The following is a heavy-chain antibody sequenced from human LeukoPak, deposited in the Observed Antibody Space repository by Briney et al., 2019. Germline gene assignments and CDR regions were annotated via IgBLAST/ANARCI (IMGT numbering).Heavy chain of an antibody. V-gene: IGHV3-43*02. CDR2: ISGDGGST. CDR1: GFTFDGYA. Sequence: PGGSLRLSCAASGFTFDGYAMHCVRQAPGKGLEWVSLISGDGGSTYYADSVKGRFTISRDNSRNSLYLQMNSLRTEDTALYYCATRGYSYALDYWGQGTLVTVSS. CDR3: ATRGYSYALDY. J-gene: IGHJ4*02. D-gene: IGHD5-18*01.